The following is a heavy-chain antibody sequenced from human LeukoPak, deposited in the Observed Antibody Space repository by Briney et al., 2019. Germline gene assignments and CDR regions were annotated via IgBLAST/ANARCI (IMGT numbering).Heavy chain of an antibody. J-gene: IGHJ3*02. CDR3: AKGGSGKYYDFWSGYSPDDAFDI. Sequence: GGSLRLSCAASGFTFDDYTMHWVRQAPGKGLEWVSLISWDGGSTYYADSVKGRFTISRDNSKNSLYLQMNSLRTEDTALYYCAKGGSGKYYDFWSGYSPDDAFDIWGQGTMVTVSS. V-gene: IGHV3-43*01. CDR2: ISWDGGST. D-gene: IGHD3-3*01. CDR1: GFTFDDYT.